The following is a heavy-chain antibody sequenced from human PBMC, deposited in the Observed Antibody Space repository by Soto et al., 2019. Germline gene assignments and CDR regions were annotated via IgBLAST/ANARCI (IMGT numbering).Heavy chain of an antibody. CDR3: AGTDIVVVVAATPPWFDP. CDR2: INHSGST. Sequence: PSETLSLTCAVYGGSFSGYYWSWIRQPPGKGLEWIGEINHSGSTNYNPSPKSRVTISVDTSKNQFSLKLSSVTAADTAVYYCAGTDIVVVVAATPPWFDPWGQGTLVTVSS. V-gene: IGHV4-34*01. CDR1: GGSFSGYY. D-gene: IGHD2-15*01. J-gene: IGHJ5*02.